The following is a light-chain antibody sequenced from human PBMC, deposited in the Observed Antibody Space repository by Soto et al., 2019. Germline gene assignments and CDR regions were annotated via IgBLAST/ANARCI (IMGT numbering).Light chain of an antibody. V-gene: IGKV1-13*02. CDR1: QGISSA. J-gene: IGKJ4*01. CDR3: QQFNSYPNLT. CDR2: DAS. Sequence: AIQLTQSPSSLSASVGDRVTITCRASQGISSALAWYQQKPGKAPKLLIYDASSLESGVPSRFSGSGSGTDFNLTISSLQPEDFATYYWQQFNSYPNLTFGGGTKVEIK.